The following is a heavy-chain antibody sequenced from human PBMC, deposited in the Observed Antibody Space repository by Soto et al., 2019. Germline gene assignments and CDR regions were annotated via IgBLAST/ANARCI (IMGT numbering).Heavy chain of an antibody. J-gene: IGHJ4*02. CDR1: GYTFTSYG. Sequence: QVQLVQSGAAVKKPGASVKVSCKASGYTFTSYGVSWVRQAPGEGLEWMGWISAYNGNTKYAQKRKGRVTITTDTSTNTAYLDLRSLRSDDTAVYYFARDSPPVDYGGQGNLVTVCS. CDR3: ARDSPPVDY. CDR2: ISAYNGNT. V-gene: IGHV1-18*01.